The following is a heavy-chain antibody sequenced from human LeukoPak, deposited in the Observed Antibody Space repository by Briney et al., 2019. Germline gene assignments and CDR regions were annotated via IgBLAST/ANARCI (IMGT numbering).Heavy chain of an antibody. V-gene: IGHV1-18*01. CDR3: ATESPSPRAFDI. CDR1: GYTFTSYG. Sequence: GASVKVSCKASGYTFTSYGISWVRQAPGQGLEWMGWISAYNGNTNYAQKFQGRVTMTEDTSTDTAYMELSSLRSEDTAVYYCATESPSPRAFDIWGQGTMVTVSS. J-gene: IGHJ3*02. CDR2: ISAYNGNT.